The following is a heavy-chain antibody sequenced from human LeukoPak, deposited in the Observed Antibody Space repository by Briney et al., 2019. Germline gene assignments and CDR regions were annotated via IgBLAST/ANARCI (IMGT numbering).Heavy chain of an antibody. V-gene: IGHV3-7*01. CDR1: GFTFSSSW. D-gene: IGHD3-22*01. J-gene: IGHJ4*02. CDR2: IKQDGSEK. CDR3: ARGDYYDRFFDY. Sequence: GGSLRLSCAASGFTFSSSWMNWVRQAPGEGLEWVADIKQDGSEKYYVDSVKGRFTISRDNAKNSLFLQMNSLGAEDTAVYYCARGDYYDRFFDYWGQGTLVTVSS.